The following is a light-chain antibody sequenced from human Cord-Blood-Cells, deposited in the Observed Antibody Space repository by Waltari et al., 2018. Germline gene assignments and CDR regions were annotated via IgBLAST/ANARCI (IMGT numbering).Light chain of an antibody. J-gene: IGLJ2*01. CDR1: SSDVGSYNL. V-gene: IGLV2-23*01. CDR2: EGS. CDR3: CSDASSSTLV. Sequence: QSALTQPASVSGSPGQSITISCTGTSSDVGSYNLVSWYQQHPGKAPKLMIYEGSKRPSGVSNRFSGSKSGNTASLTISGLQAEDEADEYCCSDASSSTLVFGGGTKLTVL.